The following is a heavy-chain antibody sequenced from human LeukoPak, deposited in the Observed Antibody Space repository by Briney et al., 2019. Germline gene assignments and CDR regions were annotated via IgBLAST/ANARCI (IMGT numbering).Heavy chain of an antibody. D-gene: IGHD4-17*01. CDR3: ARYGDYGGFDY. J-gene: IGHJ4*02. CDR1: GYTLTELS. Sequence: GASVKVSCKVSGYTLTELSIHWVRQAPGKGLEWMGGFDREDGETIYAQKFQGRVIMTEDTSTDTAYMELRSLRSEDTAVYYCARYGDYGGFDYWGQGTLVTVSS. CDR2: FDREDGET. V-gene: IGHV1-24*01.